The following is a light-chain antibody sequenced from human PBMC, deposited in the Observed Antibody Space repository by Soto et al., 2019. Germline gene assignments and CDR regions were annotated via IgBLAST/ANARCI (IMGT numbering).Light chain of an antibody. CDR1: QSVNSSY. Sequence: EIVLTQSPGTLSLSPGERVTLSCRASQSVNSSYLAWYQHKPGQAPRLLIYGASTRATGIPDRFSGSGSGTDFTLTISSLEPEDFAVYYCQQYGSSPLFTFGPGTKVDFK. J-gene: IGKJ3*01. V-gene: IGKV3-20*01. CDR3: QQYGSSPLFT. CDR2: GAS.